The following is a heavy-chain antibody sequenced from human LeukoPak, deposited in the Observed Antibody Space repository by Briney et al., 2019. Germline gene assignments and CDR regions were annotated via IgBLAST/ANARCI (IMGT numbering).Heavy chain of an antibody. J-gene: IGHJ4*02. CDR2: IIPIFGTA. Sequence: ASVKVSCKASGGTFSSYAISWVRQAPGQGLEWMGGIIPIFGTANYAQKFQGRVTITADESTSTAYMELSSLRSEDTAVYYCAGGYDFWSGYYTSDYWGQGTLVTVSS. CDR1: GGTFSSYA. CDR3: AGGYDFWSGYYTSDY. V-gene: IGHV1-69*13. D-gene: IGHD3-3*01.